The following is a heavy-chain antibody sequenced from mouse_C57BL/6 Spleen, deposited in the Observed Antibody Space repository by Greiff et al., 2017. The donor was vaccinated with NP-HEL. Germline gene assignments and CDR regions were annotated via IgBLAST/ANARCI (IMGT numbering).Heavy chain of an antibody. Sequence: EVKLVESGGGLVQPGGSLSLSCAASGFTFTDYYMSWVRQPPGKALEWLGFIRNKANGYTTDYSASVKGRFTISRDNSQSILYLQMNALRAEDSATYYCARYKFLYAMDYWGQGTSVTVSS. J-gene: IGHJ4*01. CDR3: ARYKFLYAMDY. V-gene: IGHV7-3*01. CDR1: GFTFTDYY. CDR2: IRNKANGYTT.